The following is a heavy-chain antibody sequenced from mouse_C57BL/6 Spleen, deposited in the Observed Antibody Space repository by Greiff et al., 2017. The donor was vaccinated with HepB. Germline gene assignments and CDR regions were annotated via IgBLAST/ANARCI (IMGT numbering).Heavy chain of an antibody. J-gene: IGHJ2*01. CDR2: IYPGDGDT. V-gene: IGHV1-82*01. Sequence: VQLQQSGPELVKPGASVKISCKASGYAFSSSWMNWVKQRPGKGLEWIGRIYPGDGDTNYNGKFKGKATLTADKSSSTAYMQLSSLTSEYSAVYFCARDSTSDFDYWGQGTTLTVSS. CDR3: ARDSTSDFDY. CDR1: GYAFSSSW.